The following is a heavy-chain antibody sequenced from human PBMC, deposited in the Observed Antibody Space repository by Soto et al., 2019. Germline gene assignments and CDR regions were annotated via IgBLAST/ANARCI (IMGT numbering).Heavy chain of an antibody. V-gene: IGHV3-23*01. J-gene: IGHJ4*02. Sequence: GGSLRLSCAVSGFTFSTYAMSWVRQAPGRGLEWVAAISASGSRTHYVDPVKGRFTISRENFQNILFLQMNSLRVEDTAIYYCAIYLYDYGELDYFEYWGKGTLVPVSS. CDR2: ISASGSRT. D-gene: IGHD4-17*01. CDR1: GFTFSTYA. CDR3: AIYLYDYGELDYFEY.